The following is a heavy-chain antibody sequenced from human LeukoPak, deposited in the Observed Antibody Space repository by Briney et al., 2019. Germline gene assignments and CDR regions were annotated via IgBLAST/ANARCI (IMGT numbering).Heavy chain of an antibody. CDR3: ARARARPGDRYDY. CDR2: INHSGST. CDR1: GFTFSSYW. D-gene: IGHD1-1*01. Sequence: GSLRLSCAASGFTFSSYWMSWVRQAPGKRLEWIAEINHSGSTNYNPSLKSRATISVDTSKDQFSLKLSSVTAADTAVYYCARARARPGDRYDYWGQGTLVTVSS. J-gene: IGHJ4*02. V-gene: IGHV4-34*01.